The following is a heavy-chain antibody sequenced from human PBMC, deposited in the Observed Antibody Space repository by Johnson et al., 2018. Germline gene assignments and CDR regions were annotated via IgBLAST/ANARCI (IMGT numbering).Heavy chain of an antibody. CDR2: ISYDGSNK. Sequence: QVQLVESGGGVVQPGRSLRLSCAASGFTFSSYGMHWVRQAPGKGLEWVAVISYDGSNKYYADSVKVRFTISRDNSKNTLYLQMNSLRAEDTAVDYCAKEARLGGPYGMDVWGQGTTVTVSS. J-gene: IGHJ6*02. CDR1: GFTFSSYG. D-gene: IGHD6-25*01. CDR3: AKEARLGGPYGMDV. V-gene: IGHV3-30*18.